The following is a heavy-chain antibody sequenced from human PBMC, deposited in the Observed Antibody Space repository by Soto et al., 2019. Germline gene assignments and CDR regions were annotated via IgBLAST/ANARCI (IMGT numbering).Heavy chain of an antibody. D-gene: IGHD3-16*01. V-gene: IGHV3-23*01. CDR3: ARTQDYVWGRKLDY. CDR2: ISGSGGST. J-gene: IGHJ4*02. Sequence: EVQLLESGGGLVQPGGSLRLSCAASGFTFSSYAMSWVRQAPGKGLEWVSAISGSGGSTYYADSVKGRFTISRDNSKNTLYLQMNSLRAEDTAVYYCARTQDYVWGRKLDYWGQGTLVTVSS. CDR1: GFTFSSYA.